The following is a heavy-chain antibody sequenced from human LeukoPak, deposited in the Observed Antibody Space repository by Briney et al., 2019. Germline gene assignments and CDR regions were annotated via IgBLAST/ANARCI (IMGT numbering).Heavy chain of an antibody. CDR1: GFTFSSYE. D-gene: IGHD3-16*01. Sequence: PGGSLRLSCAASGFTFSSYEMNWVRQAPGKGLEWVSYISTSGSPIYYADSVKGRFTISRDNAKNSLYLQMNSLRAEDTALYYCAREEGGYFDYWGQGTLVTVSS. CDR2: ISTSGSPI. V-gene: IGHV3-48*03. CDR3: AREEGGYFDY. J-gene: IGHJ4*02.